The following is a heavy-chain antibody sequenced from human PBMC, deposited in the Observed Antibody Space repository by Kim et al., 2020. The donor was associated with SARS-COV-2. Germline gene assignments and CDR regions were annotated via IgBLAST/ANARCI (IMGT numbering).Heavy chain of an antibody. V-gene: IGHV4-59*13. CDR2: IYYSGST. CDR1: GGSISSYY. D-gene: IGHD5-18*01. CDR3: ARGVTRLGYDY. J-gene: IGHJ4*02. Sequence: SETLSLTCTVSGGSISSYYWSWIRQPPGKGLEWIGYIYYSGSTNYNPSLKSRVTISVDTSKNQFTLKLISVTAADTAVYYCARGVTRLGYDYWGQGTLVTVSS.